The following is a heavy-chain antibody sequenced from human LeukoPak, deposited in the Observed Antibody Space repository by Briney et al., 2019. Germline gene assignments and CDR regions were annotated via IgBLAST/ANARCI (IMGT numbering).Heavy chain of an antibody. J-gene: IGHJ5*02. Sequence: ASVKVSCKASGYTFIRYDINWVRQAAGQGLEWMGWMNPNSGNTGYAQKFQGRVTITRNTSISTAYMELSSLKSEDTAVYYCARSSSGWYNWFDPWGQGTLVTVSA. CDR1: GYTFIRYD. D-gene: IGHD6-19*01. CDR2: MNPNSGNT. V-gene: IGHV1-8*03. CDR3: ARSSSGWYNWFDP.